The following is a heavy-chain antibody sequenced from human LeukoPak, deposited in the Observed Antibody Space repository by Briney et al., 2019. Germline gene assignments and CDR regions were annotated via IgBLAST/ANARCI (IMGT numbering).Heavy chain of an antibody. J-gene: IGHJ4*02. CDR1: GFIFSDYY. Sequence: GGSLRLSCAASGFIFSDYYMSWIRQAPGKGLEWVSYISSSGSTIYYADSVKGRFTISRDNAKNSLYLQMNSLRAEDTAVYYCAREVAMIVVTRIFDYWGQGTLVTVSS. CDR2: ISSSGSTI. CDR3: AREVAMIVVTRIFDY. V-gene: IGHV3-11*04. D-gene: IGHD3-22*01.